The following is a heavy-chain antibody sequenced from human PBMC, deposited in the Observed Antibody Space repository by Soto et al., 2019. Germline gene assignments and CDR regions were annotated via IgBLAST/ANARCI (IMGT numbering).Heavy chain of an antibody. V-gene: IGHV3-48*03. CDR2: IDGSGTTK. J-gene: IGHJ4*02. CDR1: GFTFNDFE. Sequence: EVQLLESGGGLVQPGGSLRLSCGVSGFTFNDFEMNWVRQAPGKGLECLAYIDGSGTTKKYADSVTGRFTISRDNPNNSLCMQMSSLSAAHMAIDYCARGFGRFNYWGQGTLVSVYS. D-gene: IGHD3-10*01. CDR3: ARGFGRFNY.